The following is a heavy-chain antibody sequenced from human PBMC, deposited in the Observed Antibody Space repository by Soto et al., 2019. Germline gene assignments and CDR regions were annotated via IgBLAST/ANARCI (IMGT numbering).Heavy chain of an antibody. J-gene: IGHJ4*02. Sequence: SETLFLTCTVSGGSIYRSGYYWGWIRQPPGRGLEWIGNIDYNGVTYSNPSLKSRVTISRDTSKNQFSLKLTSVTAADTALYYCGKVLVGATGHTDSDSWGPGTLVTVSS. V-gene: IGHV4-39*01. CDR2: IDYNGVT. D-gene: IGHD2-15*01. CDR3: GKVLVGATGHTDSDS. CDR1: GGSIYRSGYY.